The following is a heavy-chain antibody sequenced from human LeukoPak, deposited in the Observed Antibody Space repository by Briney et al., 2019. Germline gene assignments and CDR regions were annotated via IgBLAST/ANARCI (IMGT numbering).Heavy chain of an antibody. CDR3: ARAAENYYMDV. V-gene: IGHV3-7*01. Sequence: GGSLRLSCAASGFTFSSYWMSWVRQAPGKGLEWVANIKQDGSEKYYVDSVKGRFTISRDNAKNSLYLQMNSLRAEDTAVCYCARAAENYYMDVWGKGTTVTISS. CDR2: IKQDGSEK. J-gene: IGHJ6*03. CDR1: GFTFSSYW.